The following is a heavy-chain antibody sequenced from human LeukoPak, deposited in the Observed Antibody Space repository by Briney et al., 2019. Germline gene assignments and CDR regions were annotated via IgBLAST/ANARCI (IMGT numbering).Heavy chain of an antibody. Sequence: SVNVSCKASGATFSSDAISWVRQAPGKRLEWIGRIIPIIGISNYAQNFQCRVTITADKSTSTAYMELSSLRSEDTAVYYCARGVDLHYFDYWGQGTLVTVSS. J-gene: IGHJ4*02. CDR1: GATFSSDA. D-gene: IGHD3-3*01. CDR2: IIPIIGIS. V-gene: IGHV1-69*04. CDR3: ARGVDLHYFDY.